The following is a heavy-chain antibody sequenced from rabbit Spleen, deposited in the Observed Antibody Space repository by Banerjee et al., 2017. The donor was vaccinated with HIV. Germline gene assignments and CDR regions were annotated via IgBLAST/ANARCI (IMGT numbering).Heavy chain of an antibody. J-gene: IGHJ4*01. CDR3: VRDRGVDYTYGYAGNTYASPFNL. Sequence: QSLEESGGDLVKPGASLTLTCIASGVSFSGNSYMCWVRQAPGKGLEWIGYIEPIFGNTYYANWVNGRFTISNHNAQNTLYLQLSSLTAADTATYFCVRDRGVDYTYGYAGNTYASPFNLWGPGTLVTVS. CDR2: IEPIFGNT. CDR1: GVSFSGNSY. V-gene: IGHV1S40*01. D-gene: IGHD6-1*01.